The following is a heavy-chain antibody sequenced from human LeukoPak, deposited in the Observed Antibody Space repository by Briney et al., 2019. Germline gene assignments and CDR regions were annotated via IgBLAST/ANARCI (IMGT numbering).Heavy chain of an antibody. V-gene: IGHV3-7*01. CDR3: ARAGSYDFWSGYYNGYYYYYMDV. CDR2: IKYDGSEK. J-gene: IGHJ6*03. Sequence: GGSLRLSCAASGFTLSSYWMSWVRQAPGKGLEWVANIKYDGSEKDYVDSVKGRFTISRDNAKNSLYLQMNSLRAEDTAVYYCARAGSYDFWSGYYNGYYYYYMDVWGKGTTVTVSS. CDR1: GFTLSSYW. D-gene: IGHD3-3*01.